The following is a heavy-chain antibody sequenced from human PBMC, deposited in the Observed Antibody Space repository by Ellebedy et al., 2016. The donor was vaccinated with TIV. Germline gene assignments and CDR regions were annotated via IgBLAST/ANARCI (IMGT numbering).Heavy chain of an antibody. CDR1: GFTFDDYD. J-gene: IGHJ4*02. V-gene: IGHV3-48*03. CDR3: ARAAAYVYGRVYFEY. CDR2: ISGSGSSI. Sequence: GGSLRLSCAASGFTFDDYDMNWVRQAPGKGLEWVSYISGSGSSIYDADSVKGRFTISRDNAKNSLYLQMNSLRAEDTAIYFCARAAAYVYGRVYFEYWGQGTLVSVSS. D-gene: IGHD2/OR15-2a*01.